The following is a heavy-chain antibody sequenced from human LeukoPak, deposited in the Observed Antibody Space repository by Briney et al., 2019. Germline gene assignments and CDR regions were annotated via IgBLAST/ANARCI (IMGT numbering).Heavy chain of an antibody. Sequence: ASVKVSCKASGYTFTSYDINWVRQATGQGLEWMGWMNPNSGNTGYAQKFQGRVTVKADKPTSTVYMELSSLRSEDTAVYYCARSRFPYYRLSGADYYMDVWGKGTTVTVSS. J-gene: IGHJ6*03. CDR1: GYTFTSYD. V-gene: IGHV1-8*03. CDR2: MNPNSGNT. CDR3: ARSRFPYYRLSGADYYMDV. D-gene: IGHD3-10*01.